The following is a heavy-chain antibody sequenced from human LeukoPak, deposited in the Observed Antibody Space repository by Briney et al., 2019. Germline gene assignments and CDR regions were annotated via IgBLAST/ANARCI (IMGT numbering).Heavy chain of an antibody. Sequence: PGGSLRLSCAASGFSLSNYWMNWVRQAPGKGLEWVAVIWYDGSNKYYADSVKGRFTISRDNSKNTLDLQMNSLRAEDTAVYYCARDRSYDFWSGYPTPDYWGQGTLVTVSS. J-gene: IGHJ4*02. D-gene: IGHD3-3*01. CDR1: GFSLSNYW. V-gene: IGHV3-33*08. CDR3: ARDRSYDFWSGYPTPDY. CDR2: IWYDGSNK.